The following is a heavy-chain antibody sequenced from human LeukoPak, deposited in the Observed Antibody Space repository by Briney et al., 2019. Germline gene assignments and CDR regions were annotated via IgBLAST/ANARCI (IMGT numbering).Heavy chain of an antibody. V-gene: IGHV4-59*08. CDR2: IYYSAST. J-gene: IGHJ4*02. Sequence: SETLSLTCTVSGGSISSYYWSWIRQPPGKGLEWIGYIYYSASTNCNPSLKSRVTISVDTSKNQFSLKLSSVTAADTAVYYCARLLTLGYCSSTSCYYFDYWGQGTLLTGSS. D-gene: IGHD2-2*01. CDR1: GGSISSYY. CDR3: ARLLTLGYCSSTSCYYFDY.